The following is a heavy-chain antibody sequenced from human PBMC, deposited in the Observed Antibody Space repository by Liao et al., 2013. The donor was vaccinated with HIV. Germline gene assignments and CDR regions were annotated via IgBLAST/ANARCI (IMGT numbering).Heavy chain of an antibody. CDR3: ARVGDIYSYYIDV. CDR1: GGSISSYY. V-gene: IGHV4-59*08. Sequence: QVQLQESGSGLVKPSETLSLTCTVSGGSISSYYWSWIRQPPGKGLEWIGYIYYSGSTYYNPSLKSRVTISVDTSRNQFSLKLSSVTAADTAVYYCARVGDIYSYYIDVWGKGPRSPSP. J-gene: IGHJ6*03. CDR2: IYYSGST. D-gene: IGHD5-12*01.